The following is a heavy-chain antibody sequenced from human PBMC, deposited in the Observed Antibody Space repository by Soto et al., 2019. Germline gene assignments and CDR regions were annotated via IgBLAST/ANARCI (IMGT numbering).Heavy chain of an antibody. J-gene: IGHJ3*02. CDR3: ASGRSSGYYSVAFDS. D-gene: IGHD3-22*01. CDR1: GGSFSGYY. CDR2: INHSGST. Sequence: QVQLQQWGAGLLKPSETLSLTCAVYGGSFSGYYWSWIRQPPGKGLEGIGEINHSGSTNYNPSPKSRVTISVDTSKNQFSLKLSSVTAADTAVYYCASGRSSGYYSVAFDSWGHGTMVTVSA. V-gene: IGHV4-34*01.